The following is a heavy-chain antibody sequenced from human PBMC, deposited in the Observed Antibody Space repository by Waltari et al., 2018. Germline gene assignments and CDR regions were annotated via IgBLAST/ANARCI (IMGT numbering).Heavy chain of an antibody. Sequence: EVQLVESGGGLVQPGGSLRLSCAASGFTFSSYWMHWVRQAPGKGLVWVSRINGDGGSTSYADSVKGRFTISRDNANNTLYLQMNSLRAEDTAVNYCTRTRYCSTTSCQVDWFDPWGQGTLVTVSS. J-gene: IGHJ5*02. CDR3: TRTRYCSTTSCQVDWFDP. D-gene: IGHD2-2*01. CDR1: GFTFSSYW. V-gene: IGHV3-74*01. CDR2: INGDGGST.